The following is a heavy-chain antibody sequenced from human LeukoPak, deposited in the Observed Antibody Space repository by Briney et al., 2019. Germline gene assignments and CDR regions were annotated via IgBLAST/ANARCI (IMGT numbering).Heavy chain of an antibody. J-gene: IGHJ4*02. V-gene: IGHV4-61*05. Sequence: SETLSLTCTVSGGSISSSSYYWGWIRQPPGKGLEWIGYIYYSGSTNYNPSLKSRVTISVDTSKNQFSLKLSSVTAADTAVYYCAKSGYGLTGEFNYWGQGTLVTVSS. CDR1: GGSISSSSYY. D-gene: IGHD7-27*01. CDR2: IYYSGST. CDR3: AKSGYGLTGEFNY.